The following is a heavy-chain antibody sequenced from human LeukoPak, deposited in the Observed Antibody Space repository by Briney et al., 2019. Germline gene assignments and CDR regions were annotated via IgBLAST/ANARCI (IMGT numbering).Heavy chain of an antibody. CDR2: IRFDGSNK. D-gene: IGHD6-19*01. Sequence: GGSLRLSGAASGFTFSSYGMHWVRQDPGKGLEWVAFIRFDGSNKYYGDSVKGRFTISRDNSKNSLYLQMNSLRAEDTALYYCAKARGEAVAGTGGDAFDIWGQGTMVTVSS. CDR1: GFTFSSYG. V-gene: IGHV3-30*02. CDR3: AKARGEAVAGTGGDAFDI. J-gene: IGHJ3*02.